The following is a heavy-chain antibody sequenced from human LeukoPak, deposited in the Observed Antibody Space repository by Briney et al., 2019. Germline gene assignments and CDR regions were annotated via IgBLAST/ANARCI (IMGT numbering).Heavy chain of an antibody. CDR2: TYQSGST. CDR3: ARGAPSFRSYYYGSGSLDY. D-gene: IGHD3-10*01. Sequence: SETLSLTCSVSGYSIRSGYHWAWIRQSPGKGLEWLGSTYQSGSTNYNPSLKSRVTISVDTSKNQFSLKLSSVTAADTAVYYCARGAPSFRSYYYGSGSLDYWGQGTLVTVSS. V-gene: IGHV4-38-2*02. CDR1: GYSIRSGYH. J-gene: IGHJ4*02.